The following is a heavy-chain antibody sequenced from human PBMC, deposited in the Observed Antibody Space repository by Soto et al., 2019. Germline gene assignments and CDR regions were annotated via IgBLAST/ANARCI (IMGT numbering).Heavy chain of an antibody. CDR2: ITDSGGDA. Sequence: PGGSLRLSCVASGITFGSRAMSWVRQAPGEGLEWVSTITDSGGDAKYADSVRGRFAISGDNSKNTLYLQMNSLRAEDTAVYYCAKIGIVVVPAAIPPAEYFQHWGQGTLVTVSS. D-gene: IGHD2-2*02. CDR1: GITFGSRA. V-gene: IGHV3-23*01. J-gene: IGHJ1*01. CDR3: AKIGIVVVPAAIPPAEYFQH.